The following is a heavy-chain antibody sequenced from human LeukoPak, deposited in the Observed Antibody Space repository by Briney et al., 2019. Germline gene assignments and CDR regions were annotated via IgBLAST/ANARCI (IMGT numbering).Heavy chain of an antibody. CDR1: GFSVSTNY. D-gene: IGHD3-3*02. Sequence: GGSLRLSCAASGFSVSTNYMNWVRQAPGKGLEWVSILYSGSSTYYADSVEGRFIVSRHSSKNTLSLQMNDLRAEDTAVYYCARVGDHFHWYLDLWGRGTLVTVSS. CDR2: LYSGSST. J-gene: IGHJ2*01. V-gene: IGHV3-53*01. CDR3: ARVGDHFHWYLDL.